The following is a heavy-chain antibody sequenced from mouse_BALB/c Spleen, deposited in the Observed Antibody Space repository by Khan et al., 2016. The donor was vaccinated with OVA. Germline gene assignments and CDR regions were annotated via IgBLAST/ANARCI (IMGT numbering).Heavy chain of an antibody. CDR2: IDPSDSEV. D-gene: IGHD1-2*01. V-gene: IGHV1-61*01. CDR1: GYTFTSYW. Sequence: QVQLQQSGAELVRPGASVKLSCRPSGYTFTSYWINWVRQRPGQGLEWIGMIDPSDSEVHYNQIFEDKATLTVAKSSSTAYMQLSSLTSEDSAVYYCARSGTAYFDYWGPGTTLTVSS. CDR3: ARSGTAYFDY. J-gene: IGHJ2*01.